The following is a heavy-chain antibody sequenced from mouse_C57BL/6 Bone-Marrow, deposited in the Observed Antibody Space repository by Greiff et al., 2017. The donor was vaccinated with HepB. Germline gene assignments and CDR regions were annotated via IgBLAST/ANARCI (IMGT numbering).Heavy chain of an antibody. Sequence: EVQLQHSGAELVKPGASVKLSCTASGFNIKDYYMHWVKQRTEQGLEWIGRIDPEDGETKYAPKFQGKATITADTSSNTAYLQLSSLTSEDTAVYYGASVITTVVDLDYWGQGTTLTVSS. CDR2: IDPEDGET. CDR3: ASVITTVVDLDY. CDR1: GFNIKDYY. J-gene: IGHJ2*01. V-gene: IGHV14-2*01. D-gene: IGHD1-1*01.